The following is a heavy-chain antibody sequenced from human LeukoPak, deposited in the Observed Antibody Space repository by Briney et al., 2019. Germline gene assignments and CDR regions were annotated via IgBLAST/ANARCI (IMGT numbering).Heavy chain of an antibody. CDR3: ARDWNGGDYDTWL. CDR1: GFKFSRYW. D-gene: IGHD2-21*02. V-gene: IGHV3-7*01. CDR2: IKEDGREK. Sequence: PGGSQRLSCAASGFKFSRYWMSWVRQPPGKGLEWVGNIKEDGREKKYVDSVKGRFTISRDNAKNFLYLEMNSLRVEDTAVYYCARDWNGGDYDTWLWVQATLVTVSS. J-gene: IGHJ4*02.